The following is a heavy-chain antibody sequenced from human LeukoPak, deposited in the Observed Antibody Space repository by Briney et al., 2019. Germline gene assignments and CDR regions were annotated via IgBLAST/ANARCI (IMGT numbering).Heavy chain of an antibody. CDR3: ARVGEIYYFDY. CDR1: GGSISSYY. Sequence: SETLSLTCTVSGGSISSYYWSWIRQPPGKGLEWIGYIYYSGSTNYNPSLKSRVTISVDTSKNQFSLKLSSVTAADTAVYYCARVGEIYYFDYWGQGTLVTVSS. CDR2: IYYSGST. D-gene: IGHD1-26*01. V-gene: IGHV4-59*01. J-gene: IGHJ4*02.